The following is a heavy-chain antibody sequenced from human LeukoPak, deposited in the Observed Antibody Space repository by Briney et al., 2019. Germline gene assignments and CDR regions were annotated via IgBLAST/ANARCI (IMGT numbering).Heavy chain of an antibody. CDR3: XXXXXXHTXXLGY. D-gene: IGHD2-2*02. J-gene: IGHJ4*02. V-gene: IGHV3-11*04. Sequence: XFTXXDYYMSWIRQAPGKGLEWVSYISSSGSTIYYADSVKGRFTISRDNAKNTVYVQMNSLRAEDTAVYYXXXXXXXHTXXLGYWGQGXLXTVSS. CDR2: ISSSGSTI. CDR1: XFTXXDYY.